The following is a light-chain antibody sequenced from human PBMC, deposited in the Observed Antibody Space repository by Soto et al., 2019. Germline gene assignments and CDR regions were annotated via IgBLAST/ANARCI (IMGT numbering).Light chain of an antibody. J-gene: IGKJ3*01. CDR2: DAS. CDR1: QSVSSY. CDR3: QQRSNRPT. V-gene: IGKV3-11*01. Sequence: EIVLTQSPATLSLSPGERATLSCRASQSVSSYLAWYQQKPGQAPRLLIYDASNRATGIPARFSGSGSGTDFTLTISSLEPEDFAVYYCQQRSNRPTFGPGTKVDIQ.